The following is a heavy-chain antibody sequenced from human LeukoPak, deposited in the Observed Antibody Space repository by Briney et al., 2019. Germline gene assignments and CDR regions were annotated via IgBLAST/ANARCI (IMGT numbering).Heavy chain of an antibody. CDR1: GFTFSSYN. V-gene: IGHV3-21*01. CDR2: ISGSSSFI. D-gene: IGHD3-22*01. CDR3: ARDGLQAYYDSSGFFDY. J-gene: IGHJ4*02. Sequence: KSGGSLRLSCAAPGFTFSSYNMNWVRQAPGKGLEWVSSISGSSSFISYADSMQGRFTISRDNARNSLYLQMNSLRAEDTAVYYCARDGLQAYYDSSGFFDYWGQGTLVTVSS.